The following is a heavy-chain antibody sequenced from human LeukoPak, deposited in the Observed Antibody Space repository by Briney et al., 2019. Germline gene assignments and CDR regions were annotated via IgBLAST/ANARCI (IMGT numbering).Heavy chain of an antibody. D-gene: IGHD2-15*01. Sequence: SETLSLTCAVYGGSFSGYYWSWIRQPPGKGLEWIGEINHSGSTNYNPSLKSRVTISVDTSKNQFSLKLSSVTAADTAVYYCARDHTCSGGSCYSGWFDPWGQGTLVTVSS. CDR2: INHSGST. V-gene: IGHV4-34*01. CDR3: ARDHTCSGGSCYSGWFDP. CDR1: GGSFSGYY. J-gene: IGHJ5*02.